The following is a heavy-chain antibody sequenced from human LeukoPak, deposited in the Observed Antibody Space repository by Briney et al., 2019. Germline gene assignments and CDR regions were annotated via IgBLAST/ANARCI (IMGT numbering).Heavy chain of an antibody. CDR2: IWYDGSNK. V-gene: IGHV3-33*01. CDR1: GFTFSSYG. CDR3: ARAEGYCSSTSCHWWFDP. D-gene: IGHD2-2*01. Sequence: GGSLRLSCAASGFTFSSYGMHWVRQAPGKGLEWVAVIWYDGSNKYYADSVKGRFTISRDNSKNTLYLQMNSLRAEDTAVYYCARAEGYCSSTSCHWWFDPWGQGTLVTVSS. J-gene: IGHJ5*02.